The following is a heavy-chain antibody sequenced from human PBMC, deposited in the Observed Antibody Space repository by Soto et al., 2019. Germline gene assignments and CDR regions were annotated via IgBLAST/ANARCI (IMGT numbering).Heavy chain of an antibody. Sequence: QVQLVQSGAEVGKPGASVKVSCKASGYTFSTYDINWVRQATGQGLEWMGWMNPNSGATGYAQKLQGRVTMTRDTSISTAYMELSGLKSDDTALYYCARGKTPYYSYYMDVWGKGTTVTVSS. CDR3: ARGKTPYYSYYMDV. CDR2: MNPNSGAT. J-gene: IGHJ6*03. CDR1: GYTFSTYD. V-gene: IGHV1-8*01.